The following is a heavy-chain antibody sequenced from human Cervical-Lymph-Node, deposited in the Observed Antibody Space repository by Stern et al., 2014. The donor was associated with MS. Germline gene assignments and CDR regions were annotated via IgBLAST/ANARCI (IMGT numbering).Heavy chain of an antibody. D-gene: IGHD2-8*01. CDR1: GFTFSSYG. V-gene: IGHV3-30*03. CDR3: ARDYEDTSMLFDH. J-gene: IGHJ4*02. Sequence: VHLVESGGGVVQPGRSLRLSCAASGFTFSSYGMQWVRQAPGKGLEWVTVITYDGNHKYYAASVKGRFPISRDNSKNTLHLQMNSVTPDDTAIYYCARDYEDTSMLFDHWGQGTLVTVSS. CDR2: ITYDGNHK.